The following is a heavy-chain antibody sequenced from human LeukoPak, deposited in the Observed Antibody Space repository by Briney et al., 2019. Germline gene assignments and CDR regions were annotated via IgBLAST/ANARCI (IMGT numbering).Heavy chain of an antibody. V-gene: IGHV3-23*01. CDR1: GFPLSSYG. D-gene: IGHD3-10*01. CDR2: ISGSGGST. Sequence: GGSLRLSCVVSGFPLSSYGMSWVRQAPGKGLEWVSGISGSGGSTYYADSVKGRFTISRDNSKNTLYLQMNSLRAEDTAVYYCAKRIITMVRGPADYWGQGTLVTVSS. J-gene: IGHJ4*02. CDR3: AKRIITMVRGPADY.